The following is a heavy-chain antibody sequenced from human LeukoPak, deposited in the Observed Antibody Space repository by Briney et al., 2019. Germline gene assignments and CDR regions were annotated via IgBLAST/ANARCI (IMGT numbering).Heavy chain of an antibody. J-gene: IGHJ4*02. D-gene: IGHD3-22*01. CDR3: AMRKPYDSSGPFDY. CDR1: GYTFTSYA. Sequence: RASVKVSCKASGYTFTSYAMDWVRQAPGQRLEWMGWINAGNGNTKYSQKFQGRVTITRDTSASTAYMELSSLRSEDTAMYYCAMRKPYDSSGPFDYWGQGTLVTVSS. CDR2: INAGNGNT. V-gene: IGHV1-3*01.